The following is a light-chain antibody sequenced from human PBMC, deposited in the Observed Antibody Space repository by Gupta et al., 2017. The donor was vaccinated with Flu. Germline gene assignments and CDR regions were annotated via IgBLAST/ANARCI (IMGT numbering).Light chain of an antibody. V-gene: IGKV4-1*01. Sequence: DVVMTQSPDSLAVSLGERATIHCKSSQSVVHSSTSKNYLAWYQQKPGQPPKLLISGGSTREFGVTDRFSGGGGSKDFTHTSSGQQDEVVAVYYWQQDYSSVFFGGGTKVEIK. CDR2: GGS. J-gene: IGKJ4*01. CDR3: QQDYSSVF. CDR1: QSVVHSSTSKNY.